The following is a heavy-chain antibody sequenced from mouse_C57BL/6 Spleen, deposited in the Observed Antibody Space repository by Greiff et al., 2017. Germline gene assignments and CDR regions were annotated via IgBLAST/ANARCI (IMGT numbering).Heavy chain of an antibody. J-gene: IGHJ1*03. D-gene: IGHD2-9*01. Sequence: VQLQQSGTVLARPGASVKMSCKTSGYTFTSYWMHWVKQRPGQGLEWIGAIYPGNSDTSYNQKFKGKAKLTAVTSASTAYMELSSLTNEDSAVYYCTRSYYGYDPRYFDVWGTGTTVTVSS. CDR1: GYTFTSYW. CDR3: TRSYYGYDPRYFDV. CDR2: IYPGNSDT. V-gene: IGHV1-5*01.